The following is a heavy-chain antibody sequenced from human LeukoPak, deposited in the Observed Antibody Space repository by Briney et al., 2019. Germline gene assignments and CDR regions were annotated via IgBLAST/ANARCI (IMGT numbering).Heavy chain of an antibody. V-gene: IGHV1-2*02. Sequence: RASVKVSCKASGYTFTGYYMHWVRQAPGQGLEWMGWINPNSGGTNYAQKFQGRVTMTRDTSISTAYMELSRLRSDDTAVYYCARGLNYYDSSGYGHYWGQGTLVTVSS. CDR2: INPNSGGT. CDR3: ARGLNYYDSSGYGHY. J-gene: IGHJ4*02. D-gene: IGHD3-22*01. CDR1: GYTFTGYY.